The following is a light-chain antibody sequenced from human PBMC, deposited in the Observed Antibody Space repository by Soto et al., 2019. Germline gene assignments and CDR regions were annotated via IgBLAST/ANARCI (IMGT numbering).Light chain of an antibody. V-gene: IGLV2-14*03. Sequence: QSVLTQPASVSGSPGQSITISCTGTSSDVGGYKYVSWFQQYPGKVHKLIIYEVNDRPSGVSNRFSASKSGNTASLTISGLQAEDEADYYCSSYTRQSTYVFGTGTKVTVL. CDR2: EVN. J-gene: IGLJ1*01. CDR3: SSYTRQSTYV. CDR1: SSDVGGYKY.